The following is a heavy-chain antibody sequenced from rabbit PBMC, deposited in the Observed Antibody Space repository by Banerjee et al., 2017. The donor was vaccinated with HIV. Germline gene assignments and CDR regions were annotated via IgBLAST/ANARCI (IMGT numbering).Heavy chain of an antibody. V-gene: IGHV1S45*01. Sequence: QEQLVESGGDLVKPEGSLTLTCTASGFSFSNRYVMCWVRQAPGKGLEWIACINTSSGNTVYASWAKGRFTISKTSSTTVTLQMTSLTAADTATYFCARDPYGDHGSSLWGPGTLVTVS. J-gene: IGHJ6*01. CDR1: GFSFSNRYV. CDR3: ARDPYGDHGSSL. CDR2: INTSSGNT. D-gene: IGHD2-1*01.